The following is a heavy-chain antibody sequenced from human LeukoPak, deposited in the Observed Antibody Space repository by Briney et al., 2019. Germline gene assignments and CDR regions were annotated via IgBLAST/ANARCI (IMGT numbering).Heavy chain of an antibody. J-gene: IGHJ4*02. CDR3: AKGRGEQWLVTSFDY. V-gene: IGHV3-30*18. CDR2: ISYDGSNK. D-gene: IGHD6-19*01. CDR1: GFTFSSYG. Sequence: GGSLRLSCAASGFTFSSYGIHWVRQAPGKGLEWVAVISYDGSNKYYVDSVKGRFTISRDNSKNTLYLQMNSLRDEDTAVYYCAKGRGEQWLVTSFDYWGQGTLVTVSS.